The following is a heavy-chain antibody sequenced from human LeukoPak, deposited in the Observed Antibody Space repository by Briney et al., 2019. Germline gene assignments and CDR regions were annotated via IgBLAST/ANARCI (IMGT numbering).Heavy chain of an antibody. CDR2: INHSGST. Sequence: SQTMSLTCAVDGGSFSGYYWSWIRQPPGKGLEWIGEINHSGSTNCNPSLKRRVAISVDTSKNQFALKLSSVSAADRAVYYCARVGLYSSGYWGQGTLVTVCS. CDR3: ARVGLYSSGY. V-gene: IGHV4-34*01. D-gene: IGHD3-22*01. J-gene: IGHJ4*02. CDR1: GGSFSGYY.